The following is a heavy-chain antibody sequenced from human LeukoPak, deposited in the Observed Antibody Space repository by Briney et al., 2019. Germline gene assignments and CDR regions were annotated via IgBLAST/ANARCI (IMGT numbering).Heavy chain of an antibody. J-gene: IGHJ4*02. CDR2: IYYSGTT. D-gene: IGHD4-23*01. CDR1: GGSISSYY. V-gene: IGHV4-59*01. Sequence: SETLSFTCTVSGGSISSYYWSWIRQPPGKGLEWIGYIYYSGTTNYNPSLKSRVIISVDTSKNQFSLSLSPVIAADTAVYYCARVGVDYSGNIIKYYFDYWGQGTLVTVSS. CDR3: ARVGVDYSGNIIKYYFDY.